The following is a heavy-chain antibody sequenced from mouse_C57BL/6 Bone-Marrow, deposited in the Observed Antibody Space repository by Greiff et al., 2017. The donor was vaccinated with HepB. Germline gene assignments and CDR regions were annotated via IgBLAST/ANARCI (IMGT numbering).Heavy chain of an antibody. CDR3: ARSAYYGSSFDY. CDR1: GYTFTSYG. J-gene: IGHJ2*01. D-gene: IGHD1-1*01. Sequence: VKLMESGAELARPGASVKLSCKASGYTFTSYGISWVKQRTGQGLEWIGEIYPRSGNTYYNEKFKGKATLTADKSSSTAYMELRSLTSEDSAVYFCARSAYYGSSFDYWGQGTTLTVSS. V-gene: IGHV1-81*01. CDR2: IYPRSGNT.